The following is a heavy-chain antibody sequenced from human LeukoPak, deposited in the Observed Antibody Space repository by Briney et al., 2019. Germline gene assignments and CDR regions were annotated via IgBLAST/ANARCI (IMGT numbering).Heavy chain of an antibody. CDR3: ARHGVTTTGYYWD. CDR1: GGSIGNTTFY. Sequence: SETLSLTCTVSGGSIGNTTFYWGWIRQPPGKGLEWIGTIYYSGSTYYNPSLKSRVTISIDTSKNQFSLTLSSVTATDMAVYYCARHGVTTTGYYWDWGQGALVTVSS. J-gene: IGHJ4*02. V-gene: IGHV4-39*01. D-gene: IGHD3-9*01. CDR2: IYYSGST.